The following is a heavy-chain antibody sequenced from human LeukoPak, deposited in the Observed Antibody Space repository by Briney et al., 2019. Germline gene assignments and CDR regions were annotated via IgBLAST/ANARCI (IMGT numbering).Heavy chain of an antibody. Sequence: WGTLSLTCAVSGVSFSSGRLSWGRRPPGKGLEWVGRVKSKTDGGTTDYAAPLKSRFTISRDDSRNTLYLQMNSLKTEDTAVYYCTATNWSGNIGYCDYCGERAHVTLSS. CDR1: GVSFSSGR. J-gene: IGHJ4*02. V-gene: IGHV3-15*07. CDR3: TATNWSGNIGYCDY. CDR2: VKSKTDGGTT. D-gene: IGHD1-1*01.